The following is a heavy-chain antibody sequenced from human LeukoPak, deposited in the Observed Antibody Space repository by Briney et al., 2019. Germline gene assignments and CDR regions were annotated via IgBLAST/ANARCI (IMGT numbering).Heavy chain of an antibody. CDR1: GYSISSGYY. Sequence: SETLSLTCTVSGYSISSGYYWVWIRQPPGKGLEWIGSIYHSGSPYYNPSLKSRVTISVDTSKNQFSLKLSSVTAADTAVYYCARDSGSYYAFARGNWFDPWGQGTLVTVSS. CDR3: ARDSGSYYAFARGNWFDP. CDR2: IYHSGSP. D-gene: IGHD1-26*01. J-gene: IGHJ5*02. V-gene: IGHV4-38-2*02.